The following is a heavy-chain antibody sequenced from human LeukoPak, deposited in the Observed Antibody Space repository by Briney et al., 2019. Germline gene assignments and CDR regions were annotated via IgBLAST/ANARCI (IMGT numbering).Heavy chain of an antibody. V-gene: IGHV1-2*02. CDR2: INPNSGGT. J-gene: IGHJ3*02. CDR1: GYTFTGYY. Sequence: ASVKVSCKTSGYTFTGYYMYWVRQAPGQGLEWMGWINPNSGGTNYAQRFQGRVTMTRDTSMSTAYMELSRLRSDDSAVYYCARYFYDSSGSSSDAFDIWGQGTMVTVSS. CDR3: ARYFYDSSGSSSDAFDI. D-gene: IGHD3-22*01.